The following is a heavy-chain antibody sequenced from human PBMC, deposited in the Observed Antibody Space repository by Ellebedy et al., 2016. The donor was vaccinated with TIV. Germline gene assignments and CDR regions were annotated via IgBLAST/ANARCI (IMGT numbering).Heavy chain of an antibody. V-gene: IGHV3-7*04. CDR3: ARDRGGNSGVY. J-gene: IGHJ4*02. D-gene: IGHD4-23*01. Sequence: GESLKISXAASGFTFTTYWMSWVRQAPGKGLEWVASIEQDGSEKYYVDSVKGRFTISRDNAENSLYLRMNSLRDEDTAVYYCARDRGGNSGVYWGQGTLVIVSS. CDR1: GFTFTTYW. CDR2: IEQDGSEK.